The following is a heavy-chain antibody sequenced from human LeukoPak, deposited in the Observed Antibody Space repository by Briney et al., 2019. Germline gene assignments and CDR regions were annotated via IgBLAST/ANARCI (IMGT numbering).Heavy chain of an antibody. CDR1: GGSISNYY. D-gene: IGHD3-10*01. V-gene: IGHV4-59*01. CDR2: IYYSGST. Sequence: PSETLSLTCTVSGGSISNYYWSWIRQPPGKGLEWIGYIYYSGSTNYNPSLKSRVTLSVDTPKNQLSLQLKSVTAADSAVYYCTKEVVVRGIFMPCDLWGQGTLVTVSS. CDR3: TKEVVVRGIFMPCDL. J-gene: IGHJ4*02.